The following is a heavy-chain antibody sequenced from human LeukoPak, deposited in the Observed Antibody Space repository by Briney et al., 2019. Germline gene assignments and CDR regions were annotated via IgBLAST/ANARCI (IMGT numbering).Heavy chain of an antibody. CDR3: AKGLTTHDY. J-gene: IGHJ4*02. Sequence: GGSLRLSCAASGFTVSSNYMSWVRQAPGQGLEWVSVIYSGGSTYYADSVKGRFTISRDNSKNTVYLQMNSLRVDDTAVYYCAKGLTTHDYWGQGTLVTVSS. CDR1: GFTVSSNY. V-gene: IGHV3-53*01. CDR2: IYSGGST. D-gene: IGHD4-11*01.